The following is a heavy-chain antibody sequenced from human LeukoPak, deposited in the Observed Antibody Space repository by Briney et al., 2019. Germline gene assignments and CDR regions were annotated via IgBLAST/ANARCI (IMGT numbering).Heavy chain of an antibody. CDR1: GGSISSGGHY. Sequence: SQTLSLTCTVSGGSISSGGHYWSWIRQHPGKGLEWIGYIYYSGSTYYNPSLKSRVTISVDTSKNQFSLKLSSVTAADTAVYYCARAATVLLWFGELSPTRFDYWGQGTLVTVSS. V-gene: IGHV4-31*03. CDR2: IYYSGST. D-gene: IGHD3-10*01. CDR3: ARAATVLLWFGELSPTRFDY. J-gene: IGHJ4*02.